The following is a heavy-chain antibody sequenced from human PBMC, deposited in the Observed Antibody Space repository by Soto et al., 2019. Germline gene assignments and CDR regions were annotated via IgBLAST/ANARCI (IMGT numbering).Heavy chain of an antibody. V-gene: IGHV2-5*01. Sequence: SGPTLVKPTQTLTLTCTFSGFSLSTSGVGVGWIRQPPGKALEWLALIYWNDDKRYSPSLKSRLTITKDTSKNQVVLTMTNMDPVDTATYYCARFLNSWAYFDYWGQGTLVTVSS. CDR3: ARFLNSWAYFDY. J-gene: IGHJ4*02. CDR2: IYWNDDK. D-gene: IGHD6-13*01. CDR1: GFSLSTSGVG.